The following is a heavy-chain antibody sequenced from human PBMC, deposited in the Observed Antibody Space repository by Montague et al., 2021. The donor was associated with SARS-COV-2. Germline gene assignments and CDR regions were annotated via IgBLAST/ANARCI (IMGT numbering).Heavy chain of an antibody. V-gene: IGHV4-30-2*01. CDR1: GGSIRSGGYS. CDR3: ARGWGGTYSDDAFDI. Sequence: TLSLTCSVSGGSIRSGGYSWIWIRQPPGKGLEWIGYFYHSGSIYYNPSLKSRVTISVDRSKNHFSLKLTSVTAADTAVYYCARGWGGTYSDDAFDIWGQGTMVTVSS. D-gene: IGHD1-26*01. J-gene: IGHJ3*02. CDR2: FYHSGSI.